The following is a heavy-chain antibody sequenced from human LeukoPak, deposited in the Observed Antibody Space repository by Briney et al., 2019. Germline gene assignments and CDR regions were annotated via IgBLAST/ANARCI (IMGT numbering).Heavy chain of an antibody. Sequence: GGSLRLSCTASGFTFSSYAMSWVRQAPGKGLEWVSSITGSGGSPYYADSVKGRFPISRDNSKNTLYLQMNSLRAEDTAVYYCAKLKGCTNGVCYTDWGQGTLVTVSS. J-gene: IGHJ4*02. CDR3: AKLKGCTNGVCYTD. D-gene: IGHD2-8*01. CDR1: GFTFSSYA. V-gene: IGHV3-23*01. CDR2: ITGSGGSP.